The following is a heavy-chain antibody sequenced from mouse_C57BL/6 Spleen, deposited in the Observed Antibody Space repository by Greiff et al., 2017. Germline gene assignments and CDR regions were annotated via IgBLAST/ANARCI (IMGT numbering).Heavy chain of an antibody. D-gene: IGHD2-5*01. CDR3: ARHEGESNSFYAMDY. CDR2: IWSDGST. CDR1: GFSLTSYG. J-gene: IGHJ4*01. Sequence: QVQLKESGPGLVAPSQSLSITCTVSGFSLTSYGVHWVRQPPGKGLEWLVVIWSDGSTTYNSALKSRLSISKDNSKSQVFLKMNSLQTDDTAMYYCARHEGESNSFYAMDYWGQGTSVTVSS. V-gene: IGHV2-6-1*01.